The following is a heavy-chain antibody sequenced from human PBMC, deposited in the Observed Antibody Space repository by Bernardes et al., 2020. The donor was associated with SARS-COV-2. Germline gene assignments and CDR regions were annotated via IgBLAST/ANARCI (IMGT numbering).Heavy chain of an antibody. V-gene: IGHV3-33*01. Sequence: GGSLRLSCAASGFSISGYGMHWARQAPGKGLEWVAEIWYDGSTKYYIDSVKGRFTISRDNSKNTLYLKMSSLRVEDTAVYYCARDLGGMDVWGQGTTVTVSS. CDR3: ARDLGGMDV. J-gene: IGHJ6*02. CDR2: IWYDGSTK. CDR1: GFSISGYG.